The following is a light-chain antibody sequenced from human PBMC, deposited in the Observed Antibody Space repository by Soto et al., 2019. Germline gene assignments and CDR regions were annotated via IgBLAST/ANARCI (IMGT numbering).Light chain of an antibody. V-gene: IGLV2-14*01. J-gene: IGLJ1*01. CDR1: SSDVGGYNY. CDR3: SSYTSSSTLV. CDR2: DVN. Sequence: QSALTQPASVSGSPGQSISISCTGTSSDVGGYNYVSWYQQHPGKAPKLMIYDVNNRLSGVSDRFSGSKSGNTASLTISGLQAEDEADYYCSSYTSSSTLVFGTGTKLTVL.